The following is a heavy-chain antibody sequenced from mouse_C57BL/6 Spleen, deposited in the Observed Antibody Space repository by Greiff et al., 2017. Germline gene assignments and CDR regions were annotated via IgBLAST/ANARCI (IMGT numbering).Heavy chain of an antibody. D-gene: IGHD2-2*01. CDR3: ASSLYGNDVAMDY. V-gene: IGHV5-6*01. J-gene: IGHJ4*01. Sequence: EVKLVESGGDLVKPGGSLKLSCAASGFTFSSYGMSWVRQTPDKRLEWVATISSGGSYTYYPDSVTGRFTISRDNAKNTLYLQMSSLKLEDTAMDYCASSLYGNDVAMDYWGQGTSGTVSS. CDR2: ISSGGSYT. CDR1: GFTFSSYG.